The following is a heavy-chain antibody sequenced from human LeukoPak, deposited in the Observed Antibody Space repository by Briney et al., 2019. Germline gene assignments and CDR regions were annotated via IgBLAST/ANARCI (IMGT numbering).Heavy chain of an antibody. J-gene: IGHJ6*03. Sequence: GESLKISCNGSGYSFTSYWSGWVRRLPGKGLEGIGMIYPGDSDTRYTPSCQGRVTISADKSISTAYLPWSSLKASDTAMYYCATHYSSSSGYYYDYYMDVWGKGTTVTVSS. CDR3: ATHYSSSSGYYYDYYMDV. D-gene: IGHD6-6*01. CDR2: IYPGDSDT. V-gene: IGHV5-51*01. CDR1: GYSFTSYW.